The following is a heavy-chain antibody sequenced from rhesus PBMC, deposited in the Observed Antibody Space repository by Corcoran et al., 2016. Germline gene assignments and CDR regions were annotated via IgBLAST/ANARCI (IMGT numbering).Heavy chain of an antibody. J-gene: IGHJ4*01. V-gene: IGHV3S5*01. Sequence: EVQLVESGGGLVQPGGSLRLSCAASGFTFSSYGMSWVRQAPGKGLDLVSYFSNGGGRTYYADSLKGRFTIARDNSKNTLSLQMNSLRAEDTAVYYCANLAAAGLDYWGQGVLVTVSS. CDR3: ANLAAAGLDY. CDR1: GFTFSSYG. CDR2: FSNGGGRT. D-gene: IGHD6-25*01.